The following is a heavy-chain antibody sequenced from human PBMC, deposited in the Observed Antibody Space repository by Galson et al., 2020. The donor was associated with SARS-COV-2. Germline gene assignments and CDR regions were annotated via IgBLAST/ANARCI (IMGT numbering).Heavy chain of an antibody. CDR3: ARGLHTIDDAGADY. CDR1: GSPISSVYY. CDR2: IYHGGST. J-gene: IGHJ4*02. D-gene: IGHD3-3*01. V-gene: IGHV4-38-2*02. Sequence: PAPLSLTCIFPGSPISSVYYWGWIRQPQGKGLEWIGGIYHGGSTYYNPSLKSRVTISVDTSKNQFSLKLSSVTAADTAVYYCARGLHTIDDAGADYWGQGTLVTISS.